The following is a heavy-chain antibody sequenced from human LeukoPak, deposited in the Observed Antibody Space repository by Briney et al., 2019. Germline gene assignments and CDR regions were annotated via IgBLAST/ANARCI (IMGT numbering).Heavy chain of an antibody. V-gene: IGHV4-4*07. CDR3: AREDGSSGSYYFDY. CDR1: GGSISRYY. Sequence: SETLSLTCTVSGGSISRYYWSWIRQPAGKGLEWIGRIYVSGITNHNPSLKSRVTMSVDTSKSQFSLRLSSVTAADTAVYYCAREDGSSGSYYFDYWGQGTLVTVSS. CDR2: IYVSGIT. D-gene: IGHD6-19*01. J-gene: IGHJ4*02.